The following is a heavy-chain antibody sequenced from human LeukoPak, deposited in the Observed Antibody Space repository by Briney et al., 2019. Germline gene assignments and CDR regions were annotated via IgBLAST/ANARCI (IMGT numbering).Heavy chain of an antibody. Sequence: GGSLRLSCAASGFTFSSYSMNWVRQAPGKGLEWVSSISSSSSYIYYADSVKGRFTISRDNAKNSLYLQMNSLRAEDTAVYYCAREKPALTYYYDSSGYYYLDYWGQGTLVTVSS. V-gene: IGHV3-21*01. D-gene: IGHD3-22*01. CDR2: ISSSSSYI. CDR1: GFTFSSYS. CDR3: AREKPALTYYYDSSGYYYLDY. J-gene: IGHJ4*02.